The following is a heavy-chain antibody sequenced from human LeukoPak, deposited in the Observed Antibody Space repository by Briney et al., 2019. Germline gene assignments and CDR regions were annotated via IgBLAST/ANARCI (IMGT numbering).Heavy chain of an antibody. CDR3: ARAVGATAGGNWFDP. Sequence: PSETLSLTCTVSGGSISSSSYYWGWIRQPPGKGLEWIGSIYYSGSTYDNPSLKSRVTISVDKSKNQFSLKLSSVTAADTAVYYCARAVGATAGGNWFDPWGQGTLVTVSS. CDR1: GGSISSSSYY. CDR2: IYYSGST. V-gene: IGHV4-39*01. J-gene: IGHJ5*02. D-gene: IGHD1-26*01.